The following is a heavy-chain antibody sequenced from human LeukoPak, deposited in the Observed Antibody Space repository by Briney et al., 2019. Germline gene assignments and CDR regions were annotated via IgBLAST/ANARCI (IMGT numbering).Heavy chain of an antibody. V-gene: IGHV3-30*04. J-gene: IGHJ6*02. CDR2: IAYGGSNE. CDR3: ARNKPILGFFGMDV. CDR1: GFTFSDYS. Sequence: GGSLRLSCAASGFTFSDYSMHWVRQAPGKGLEWVAVIAYGGSNEYHADSVKGRFTISRDNSKSTLYLQMNSLRPEDTAVYYCARNKPILGFFGMDVWGQGTTVTVSS. D-gene: IGHD1-14*01.